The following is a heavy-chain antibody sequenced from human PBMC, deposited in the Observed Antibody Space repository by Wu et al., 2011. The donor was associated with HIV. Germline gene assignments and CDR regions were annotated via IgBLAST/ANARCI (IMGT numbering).Heavy chain of an antibody. D-gene: IGHD1/OR15-1a*01. V-gene: IGHV1-69*14. J-gene: IGHJ3*02. CDR3: ANLPTYRTYNWNNTFDI. CDR2: VIPIFDTI. Sequence: QVQLVQSGAEVKKPGSSVKVSCQASGGTFSNYGVSWVRQAPGQGLEWMGRVIPIFDTINYARDFQGRLTITADKSTNTAYMDLSRLTFEDTAVYFCANLPTYRTYNWNNTFDIWGQGTLVTVSS. CDR1: GGTFSNYG.